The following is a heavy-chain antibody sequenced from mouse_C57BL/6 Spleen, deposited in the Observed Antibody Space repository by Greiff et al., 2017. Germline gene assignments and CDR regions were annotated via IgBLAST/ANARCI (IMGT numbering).Heavy chain of an antibody. CDR3: ASPYYGSSYGWFAY. J-gene: IGHJ3*01. D-gene: IGHD1-1*01. Sequence: EVKLVESGGGLVKPGGSLKLSCAASGFTFSSYTMSWVRQTPEKRLEWVATISGGGGNTYYPDSVKGRFTISRDNAKNTLYLQMSSLRSEDTALYYWASPYYGSSYGWFAYWGQGTLVTVSA. CDR1: GFTFSSYT. V-gene: IGHV5-9*01. CDR2: ISGGGGNT.